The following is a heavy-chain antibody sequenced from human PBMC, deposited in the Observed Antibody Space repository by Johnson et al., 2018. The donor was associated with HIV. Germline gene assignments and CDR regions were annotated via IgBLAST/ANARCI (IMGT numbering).Heavy chain of an antibody. Sequence: QVQLVESGGGLVKPGGSLRLSCVASGFTFSDYYMSWIRQAPGKGLEWVSYISSSGSTIYYADSVNGRFTISRDNAKNSLYLQMNSLRAEDTAVHYCARERPAYSSSSSHAFDIWGQGTMVTVSS. J-gene: IGHJ3*02. CDR2: ISSSGSTI. D-gene: IGHD6-6*01. V-gene: IGHV3-11*04. CDR1: GFTFSDYY. CDR3: ARERPAYSSSSSHAFDI.